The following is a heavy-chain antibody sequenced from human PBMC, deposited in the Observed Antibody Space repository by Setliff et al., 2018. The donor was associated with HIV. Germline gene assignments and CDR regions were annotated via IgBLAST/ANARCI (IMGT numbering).Heavy chain of an antibody. CDR3: ARDQVANYYGSGIDY. Sequence: GGSLRLSCAASGSIFSNYWMHWVRQAPGKGLVWVSRINSDGSSTSYADSVKGRFTISRDNSKNTLYLQMNSLRAEDTAVYYCARDQVANYYGSGIDYWGQGTLVTLSS. D-gene: IGHD3-10*01. CDR1: GSIFSNYW. V-gene: IGHV3-74*01. CDR2: INSDGSST. J-gene: IGHJ4*02.